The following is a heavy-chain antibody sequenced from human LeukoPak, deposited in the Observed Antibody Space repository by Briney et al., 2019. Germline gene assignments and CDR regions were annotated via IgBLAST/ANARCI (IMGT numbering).Heavy chain of an antibody. J-gene: IGHJ4*02. D-gene: IGHD4-23*01. CDR2: IYYRGST. CDR3: ARHYGGGVYFFDY. Sequence: PWETLSLTCTVSAGSITSYYWSWIRQPPGRRMEWIGYIYYRGSTNYNPSLNSRFTISVAASKTQFSLKLTSVTAADTAVYCCARHYGGGVYFFDYSGQGTLVTVSP. V-gene: IGHV4-59*01. CDR1: AGSITSYY.